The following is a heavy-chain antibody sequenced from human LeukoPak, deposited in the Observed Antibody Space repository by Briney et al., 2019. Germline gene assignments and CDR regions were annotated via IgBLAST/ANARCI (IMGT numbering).Heavy chain of an antibody. V-gene: IGHV4-4*02. CDR1: GASISSSNW. J-gene: IGHJ4*02. D-gene: IGHD2-2*01. CDR3: MRTYCSNISCFYFDY. CDR2: IFHAGTT. Sequence: PSETLSLTCAVSGASISSSNWWSWARQPPGKGLEWIGEIFHAGTTNYNPSLQSRVTISVDNSRNQFSLKLTSATAADTAVYYCMRTYCSNISCFYFDYWRQGTLVTVSS.